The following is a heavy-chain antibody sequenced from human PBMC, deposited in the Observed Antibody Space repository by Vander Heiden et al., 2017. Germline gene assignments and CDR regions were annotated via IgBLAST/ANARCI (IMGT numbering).Heavy chain of an antibody. CDR2: ISSSSSTI. CDR1: GFPFSRYS. D-gene: IGHD3-22*01. V-gene: IGHV3-48*02. CDR3: AREGYYDSSGYYYAFDY. J-gene: IGHJ4*02. Sequence: EVQLVESGGGLVQPGGSMRLSCAASGFPFSRYSMNWVRQAPGKGLEWVSYISSSSSTIYYADSVKGRFTISRDNAKNSLYLQMNSLRDEDTAVYYCAREGYYDSSGYYYAFDYWGQGTLVTVSS.